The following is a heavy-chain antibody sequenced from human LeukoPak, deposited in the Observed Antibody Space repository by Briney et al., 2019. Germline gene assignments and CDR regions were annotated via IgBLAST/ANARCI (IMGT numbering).Heavy chain of an antibody. Sequence: SSETLSLTCSVSGGTISSYYWNWIRQPPGKGLEWIGYIYYRGSTNYNPSLKSRVTISVDTSKNQFSLKLSSVTAADTAVYYCARQDFWSGYGYYMDVWGKGTTVTVSS. J-gene: IGHJ6*03. V-gene: IGHV4-59*01. CDR2: IYYRGST. CDR1: GGTISSYY. CDR3: ARQDFWSGYGYYMDV. D-gene: IGHD3-3*01.